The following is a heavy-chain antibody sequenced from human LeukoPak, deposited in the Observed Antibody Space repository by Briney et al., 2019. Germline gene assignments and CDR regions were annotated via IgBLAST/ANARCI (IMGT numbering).Heavy chain of an antibody. CDR3: ARDLYCTHRLCYSPGAFDL. V-gene: IGHV1-69*05. CDR2: IIPIFGTT. Sequence: ASVKVSCKSSGGTFGSSSISWVRQAPGQGLEWMGVIIPIFGTTNYAQKFQGRVTITTDESTSTAYMELSSLRSEDTAVYYCARDLYCTHRLCYSPGAFDLWGQGTMVTVSS. CDR1: GGTFGSSS. J-gene: IGHJ3*01. D-gene: IGHD2-8*01.